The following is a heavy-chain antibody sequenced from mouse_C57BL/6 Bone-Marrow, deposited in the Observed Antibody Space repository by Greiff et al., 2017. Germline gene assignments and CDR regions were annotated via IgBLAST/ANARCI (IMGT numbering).Heavy chain of an antibody. CDR1: GFSFSSYA. D-gene: IGHD4-1*01. Sequence: EVQRVESGGGLVKPGGSLKLSCAASGFSFSSYAMSCVRHTPDKWLAWVATISDGGSYTYYPDNVKGRFTISRDNAKNNLYLQMSHLKSEDTAMYYCATNLTGYYAMDYWGQGTSVTVSS. J-gene: IGHJ4*01. V-gene: IGHV5-4*01. CDR2: ISDGGSYT. CDR3: ATNLTGYYAMDY.